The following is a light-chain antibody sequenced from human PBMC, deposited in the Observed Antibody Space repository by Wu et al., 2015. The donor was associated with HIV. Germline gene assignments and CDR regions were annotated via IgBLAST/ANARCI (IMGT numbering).Light chain of an antibody. V-gene: IGKV1-9*01. CDR2: AAS. CDR1: QGISSY. CDR3: QQLSSYPFALT. J-gene: IGKJ4*01. Sequence: IQLTQSPSSLSASVGDRVTITCRASQGISSYLAWYQQKPGKAPKLLIYAASTLQGGVPSRLSGSGSGTDFTLTISSLQPEDFATYYCQQLSSYPFALTFGGGTKVEIK.